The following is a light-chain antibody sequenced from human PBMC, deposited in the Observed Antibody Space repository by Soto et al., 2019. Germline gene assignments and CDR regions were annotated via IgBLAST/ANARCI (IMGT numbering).Light chain of an antibody. CDR3: QQYVSSGAT. CDR2: GAS. Sequence: EIVLTQSPGTLSLSPGERATLSCRASQSVSTSYLAWYQQKPGQAPRLLIYGASSRATGIPDRFSGSGSGTDFTLTISRLEPEDFAVYYCQQYVSSGATFGPGTKVDIK. CDR1: QSVSTSY. J-gene: IGKJ3*01. V-gene: IGKV3-20*01.